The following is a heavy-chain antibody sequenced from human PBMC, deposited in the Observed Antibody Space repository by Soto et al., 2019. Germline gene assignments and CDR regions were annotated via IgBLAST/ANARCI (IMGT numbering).Heavy chain of an antibody. V-gene: IGHV3-48*02. CDR1: GFTFSSYS. Sequence: EVRLVESGGGLVQPGGSLRLSCAASGFTFSSYSMNWVRQAPGKGLEWVSYISSSSSTIYYADSVKGRFTISRDNAKNSLYLQMNSLRDEDTAVYYCARDPDYYDSSGYYPEYFQHWGQGTLVTVSS. D-gene: IGHD3-22*01. J-gene: IGHJ1*01. CDR3: ARDPDYYDSSGYYPEYFQH. CDR2: ISSSSSTI.